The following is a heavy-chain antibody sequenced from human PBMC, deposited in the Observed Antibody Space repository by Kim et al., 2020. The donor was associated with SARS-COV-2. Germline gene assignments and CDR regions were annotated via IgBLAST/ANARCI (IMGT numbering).Heavy chain of an antibody. V-gene: IGHV3-7*01. Sequence: GSGKYYVDSVKGRFTISRDNAKNSLYLQMNSLRAEDTAVYYCARDRYIGVWGQGTTVTVSS. CDR2: GSGK. D-gene: IGHD1-20*01. J-gene: IGHJ6*02. CDR3: ARDRYIGV.